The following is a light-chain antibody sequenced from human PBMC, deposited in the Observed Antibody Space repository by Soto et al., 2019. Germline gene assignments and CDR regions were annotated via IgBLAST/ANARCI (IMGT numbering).Light chain of an antibody. CDR1: QSPVHNNGNTY. CDR3: MQGTHGPHT. Sequence: DVVMTQSPLSLPVTLGQPASISCRSSQSPVHNNGNTYLAWFHQRPGQAPRRLIYQVSNRDSGVADRFSGSGSGTDFTLKISGVEAEDLGVYHCMQGTHGPHTFGQGTKLEIK. V-gene: IGKV2-30*02. J-gene: IGKJ2*01. CDR2: QVS.